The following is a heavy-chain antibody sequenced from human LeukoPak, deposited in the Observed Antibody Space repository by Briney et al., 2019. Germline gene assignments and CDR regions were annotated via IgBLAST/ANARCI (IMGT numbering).Heavy chain of an antibody. D-gene: IGHD6-19*01. CDR2: SRNKAKSYTT. J-gene: IGHJ4*02. CDR3: VRVGSVAGSDYLDY. CDR1: GFIFCDHF. Sequence: GGSLRLSCAVSGFIFCDHFFDWVRQAPGKGLEWVGRSRNKAKSYTTEYAASVKGRFTISRDDSKNSLYLQMNSLKTEDTAAYYCVRVGSVAGSDYLDYWGQGTLVTVSS. V-gene: IGHV3-72*01.